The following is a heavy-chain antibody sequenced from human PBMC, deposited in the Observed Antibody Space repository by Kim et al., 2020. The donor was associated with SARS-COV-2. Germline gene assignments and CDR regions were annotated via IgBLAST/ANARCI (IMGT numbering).Heavy chain of an antibody. V-gene: IGHV1-3*01. D-gene: IGHD3-16*01. Sequence: ASVKVSCKASGYTFTSYAMHWVRQAPGQRLEWMGWINAGNGNTKYSQKFQGRVTITRDTSASTAYMELSSLRSEDTAVYYCARDTLGGDYYGMDVWGQGTTVTVSS. CDR1: GYTFTSYA. CDR2: INAGNGNT. J-gene: IGHJ6*02. CDR3: ARDTLGGDYYGMDV.